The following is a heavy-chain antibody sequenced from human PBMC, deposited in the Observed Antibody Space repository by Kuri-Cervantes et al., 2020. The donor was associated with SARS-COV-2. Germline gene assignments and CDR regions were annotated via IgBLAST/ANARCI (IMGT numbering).Heavy chain of an antibody. Sequence: ASVNVSCKASGYTFTGYYMHWVRQAPGQGLEWMGWINPNSGGTNYAQKFQGRVTMTRDTSISTAYMELSRLRSDDTAVYYCARDVCSGGSCYHYYMDVWGKGTTVNVS. D-gene: IGHD2-15*01. CDR1: GYTFTGYY. V-gene: IGHV1-2*02. J-gene: IGHJ6*03. CDR2: INPNSGGT. CDR3: ARDVCSGGSCYHYYMDV.